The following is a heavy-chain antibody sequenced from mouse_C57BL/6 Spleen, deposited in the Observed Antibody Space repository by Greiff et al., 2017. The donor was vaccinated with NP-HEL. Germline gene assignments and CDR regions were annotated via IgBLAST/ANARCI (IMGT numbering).Heavy chain of an antibody. CDR3: ARELEKGLYCFDY. Sequence: QVHVKQPGAELVKPGASVKLSCKASGYTFTSYWMHWVKQRPGRGLEWIGRIDPNSGGTKYNEKFKSKATLTVDKPSSTAYMQLSSLTSEDSAVYYCARELEKGLYCFDYWGQGTTLTVSS. V-gene: IGHV1-72*01. CDR1: GYTFTSYW. J-gene: IGHJ2*01. CDR2: IDPNSGGT. D-gene: IGHD3-3*01.